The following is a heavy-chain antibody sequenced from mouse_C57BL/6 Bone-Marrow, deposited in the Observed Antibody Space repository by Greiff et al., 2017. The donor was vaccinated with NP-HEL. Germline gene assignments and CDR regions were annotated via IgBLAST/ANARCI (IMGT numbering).Heavy chain of an antibody. Sequence: VQLQQPGAELVMPGASVKLSCKASGYTFTSYWMHWVKQRPGQGLEWIGEIDPSDSYTNYNQKFKGKSTLTVDKSSSTAYMQLSSLTSEDSAVYYCARSYIYYYGEGYFDVWGTGTTVTVSS. CDR2: IDPSDSYT. J-gene: IGHJ1*03. V-gene: IGHV1-69*01. CDR3: ARSYIYYYGEGYFDV. D-gene: IGHD1-1*01. CDR1: GYTFTSYW.